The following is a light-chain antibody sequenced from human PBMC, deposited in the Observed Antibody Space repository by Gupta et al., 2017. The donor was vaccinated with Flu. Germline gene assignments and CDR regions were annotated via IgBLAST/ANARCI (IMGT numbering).Light chain of an antibody. J-gene: IGKJ2*01. CDR3: MQALQTPPT. V-gene: IGKV2-28*01. CDR1: QSLLHSNGYNY. CDR2: WGS. Sequence: DIVMTQSPLSLPVTSGEPASISCRSSQSLLHSNGYNYLDWYLQKPGQSPHLLIYWGSNRASGVPDRCSGSGSGTDFTLKISRVEAEDVGVYYCMQALQTPPTFGQGTKVEIK.